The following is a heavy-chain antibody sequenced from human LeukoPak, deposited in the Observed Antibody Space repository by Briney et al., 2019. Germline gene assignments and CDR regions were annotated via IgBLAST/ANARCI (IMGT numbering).Heavy chain of an antibody. CDR2: IYYSGST. J-gene: IGHJ6*02. V-gene: IGHV4-59*01. D-gene: IGHD3-10*01. Sequence: PSETLSLTCTVSGGFISSYYWSWIRQPPGKGLEWIGYIYYSGSTNYNPSLKSRVTISVDTSENQFSLKLSSVTAADAAVYYCAREGVNYGMDVWGQGTTVTVSS. CDR1: GGFISSYY. CDR3: AREGVNYGMDV.